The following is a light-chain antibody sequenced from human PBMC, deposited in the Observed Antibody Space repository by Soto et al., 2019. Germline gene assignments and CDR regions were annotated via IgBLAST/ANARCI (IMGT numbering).Light chain of an antibody. CDR2: ANN. J-gene: IGLJ2*01. V-gene: IGLV1-51*01. CDR1: SSNIGNND. CDR3: GTWESSLSVAV. Sequence: HSVLTQPPSVSAAPGQKVTISCSGSSSNIGNNDVSWYQQLPGTAPRLLIYANNKRPSHTPDRFSGSKSGTSATLDITGLQTGDEADYYCGTWESSLSVAVFGGGTKLTVL.